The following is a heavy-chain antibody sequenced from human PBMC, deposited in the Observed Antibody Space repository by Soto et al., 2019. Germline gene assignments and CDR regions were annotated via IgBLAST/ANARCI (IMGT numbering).Heavy chain of an antibody. V-gene: IGHV4-39*01. CDR2: IYYSGST. CDR1: GGSISSSSYY. Sequence: QLQLQESGPGLVKPSETLSLTCTVSGGSISSSSYYWGWIRQPPGKGLEWIGNIYYSGSTYYNPSLKSRVTISVDTSKNQFSLKLSSVTAADTAVYYCARHGGSGVDYWGQGPLVTVSS. CDR3: ARHGGSGVDY. D-gene: IGHD6-19*01. J-gene: IGHJ4*02.